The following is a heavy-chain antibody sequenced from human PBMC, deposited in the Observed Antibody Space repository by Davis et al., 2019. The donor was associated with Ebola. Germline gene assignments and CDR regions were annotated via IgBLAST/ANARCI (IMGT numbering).Heavy chain of an antibody. V-gene: IGHV5-51*01. J-gene: IGHJ2*01. CDR2: IYPGDSDT. CDR1: RYSFTTYW. CDR3: ARRVATSFWYFDL. D-gene: IGHD5-12*01. Sequence: GESLKISCKGSRYSFTTYWIGWVRQMPGKGLEWMGIIYPGDSDTRYSPSFQGQVTISADKSISTAYLQWSSLKASDTAMYYCARRVATSFWYFDLWGRGTLVTVPS.